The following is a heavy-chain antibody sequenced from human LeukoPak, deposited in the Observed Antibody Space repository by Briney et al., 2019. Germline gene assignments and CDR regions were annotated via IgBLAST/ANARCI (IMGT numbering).Heavy chain of an antibody. CDR1: GGSFSGYY. CDR3: TRGRWELRFDY. CDR2: INHSGST. J-gene: IGHJ4*02. D-gene: IGHD2-15*01. V-gene: IGHV4-34*01. Sequence: SETLSLTCAVYGGSFSGYYWSWLRQPPGKGLEWIGEINHSGSTNYNPSLKSRVTISVDTSKNQFSLKLNSVTAADTAVYYCTRGRWELRFDYWGRGTLVTVSS.